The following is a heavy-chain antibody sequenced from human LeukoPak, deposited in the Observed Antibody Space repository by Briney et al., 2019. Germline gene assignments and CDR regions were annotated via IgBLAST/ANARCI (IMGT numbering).Heavy chain of an antibody. CDR3: AKGGVGDCSSTSCYSDY. CDR2: ISGSGGST. J-gene: IGHJ4*02. V-gene: IGHV3-23*01. D-gene: IGHD2-2*02. Sequence: PGGSLRLSCAASGFTFSSYAMSWVRQAPGKGLEWVSAISGSGGSTYYADSVKGRFTISRDNSKNTLYLQMNSLRAEDTAVYYCAKGGVGDCSSTSCYSDYWGQGTLVTVSS. CDR1: GFTFSSYA.